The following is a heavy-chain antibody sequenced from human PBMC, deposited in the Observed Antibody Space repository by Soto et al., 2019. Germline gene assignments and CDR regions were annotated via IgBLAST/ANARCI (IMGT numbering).Heavy chain of an antibody. D-gene: IGHD6-13*01. CDR3: ARGGPIIAAAGIIDY. Sequence: EVQLLESGGGLVQPGGSLRLSCAASGFTFSTYGMSWVRQAPGKGLEWVSAISGSGGSTYYADSVKGRFTFSRDNLKNTQSLQMNSLRAEDTAVYYCARGGPIIAAAGIIDYWGQGTLVTVSS. V-gene: IGHV3-23*01. CDR1: GFTFSTYG. J-gene: IGHJ4*02. CDR2: ISGSGGST.